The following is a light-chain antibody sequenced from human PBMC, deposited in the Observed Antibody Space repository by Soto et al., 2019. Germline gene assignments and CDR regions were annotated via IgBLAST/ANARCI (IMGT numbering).Light chain of an antibody. CDR1: QSVSSN. J-gene: IGKJ2*01. CDR3: QQYNNWPYT. V-gene: IGKV3-15*01. CDR2: GAS. Sequence: EILMTQSPATLSVSPGERATLSCRASQSVSSNLAWYQQKPGQAPRLHIYGASTRATGIPARFSGSGSGTEFTLTISSLQSEDFAVYYCQQYNNWPYTFGQGTKLEIK.